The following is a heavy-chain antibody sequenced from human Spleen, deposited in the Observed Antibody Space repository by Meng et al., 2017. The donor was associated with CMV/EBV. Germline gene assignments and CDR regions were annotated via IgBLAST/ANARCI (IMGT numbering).Heavy chain of an antibody. CDR1: GDSISSYY. D-gene: IGHD1-14*01. CDR2: IFYSGYT. V-gene: IGHV4-59*01. J-gene: IGHJ3*01. CDR3: ARWDRTWIDGFDV. Sequence: SETLSLTCTVSGDSISSYYWSWIRQPPGRGLEWIGYIFYSGYTKYNPSLKSRVTISVDTSKNQFSLRLSSVTAADTAVYYCARWDRTWIDGFDVWGQGTAVTVSS.